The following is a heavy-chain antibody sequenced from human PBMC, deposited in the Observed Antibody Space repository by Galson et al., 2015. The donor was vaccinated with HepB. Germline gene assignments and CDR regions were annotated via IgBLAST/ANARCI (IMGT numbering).Heavy chain of an antibody. J-gene: IGHJ4*02. Sequence: SLRLSCAASGFTFSSYWMSWVRQAPGKGLEWVANIKQDGSEKYYVDSVKGRFTISRDNAKNSLYLQMNSLRAEDTAVYYCARARSVAGMVGYFDYCVSGALVTASS. CDR3: ARARSVAGMVGYFDY. V-gene: IGHV3-7*03. CDR1: GFTFSSYW. CDR2: IKQDGSEK. D-gene: IGHD6-19*01.